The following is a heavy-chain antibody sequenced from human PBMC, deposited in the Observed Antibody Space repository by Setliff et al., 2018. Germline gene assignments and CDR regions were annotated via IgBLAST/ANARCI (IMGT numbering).Heavy chain of an antibody. J-gene: IGHJ4*02. D-gene: IGHD3-22*01. CDR3: ARESRYYYDNLGTLDY. CDR2: IYSSGST. V-gene: IGHV4-30-4*08. CDR1: GGSISSGDYY. Sequence: PSETLSLTCTVSGGSISSGDYYWSWIRQPPGKGLEWTGYIYSSGSTYYIPSLKSRVSISVDTSKNQFSLKLSSVTAADTAVYYCARESRYYYDNLGTLDYWGQGTLVTVSS.